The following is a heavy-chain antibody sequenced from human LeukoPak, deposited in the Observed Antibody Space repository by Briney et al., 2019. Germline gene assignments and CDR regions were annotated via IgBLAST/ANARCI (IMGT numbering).Heavy chain of an antibody. CDR1: GDSISSYH. D-gene: IGHD6-19*01. Sequence: SETLSLTCTVSGDSISSYHWTWIRQPAGKGLDWIGRIYTSGTTNYNPSPKSRVTISVDKSKNQFSLNLSSVTAADTAVYYCARDRPNLAGILDYWGQGTLVTVSS. V-gene: IGHV4-4*07. J-gene: IGHJ4*02. CDR3: ARDRPNLAGILDY. CDR2: IYTSGTT.